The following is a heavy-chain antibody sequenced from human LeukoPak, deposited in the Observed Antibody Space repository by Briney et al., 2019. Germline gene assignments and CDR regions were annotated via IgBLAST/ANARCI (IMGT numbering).Heavy chain of an antibody. V-gene: IGHV1-69*05. D-gene: IGHD4-11*01. CDR2: IIPIFGTA. J-gene: IGHJ6*03. Sequence: ASVKVSCKASGGTFSSYAISWVRQAPGQGLEWMGRIIPIFGTANYAQKFQGRVTITTDESTSTAYMELSSLRSEDTAVYYCARGTVTRFLNYYYYYYMDVWGKGTTVTVSS. CDR3: ARGTVTRFLNYYYYYYMDV. CDR1: GGTFSSYA.